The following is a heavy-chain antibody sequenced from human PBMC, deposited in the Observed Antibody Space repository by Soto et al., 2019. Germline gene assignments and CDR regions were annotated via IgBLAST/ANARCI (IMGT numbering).Heavy chain of an antibody. CDR2: ISGSGGST. J-gene: IGHJ5*02. CDR1: GFTFSSYA. V-gene: IGHV3-23*01. CDR3: AKVNYCSSTSCYRAWFDP. D-gene: IGHD2-2*01. Sequence: GGSLRLSCAASGFTFSSYAMSWVRQAPGKGLEWVSAISGSGGSTYYADSVKGRFTISRDNSKNTLYLQMNSLRAEDTAVYYCAKVNYCSSTSCYRAWFDPWGQGTLVTVSS.